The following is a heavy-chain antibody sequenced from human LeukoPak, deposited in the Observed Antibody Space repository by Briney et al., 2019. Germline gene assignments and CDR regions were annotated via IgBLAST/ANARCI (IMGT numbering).Heavy chain of an antibody. Sequence: GGSLRLSCAASGFTFSSYGMHWVRQAPGKGLEWVAFIRYDGSNEYYADSVKGRFTISRDNSKNTLYLQMNSLRAEDTAVYYCAKDHSTYYHDSRTLDNWGQGTLVTVSS. J-gene: IGHJ4*02. CDR3: AKDHSTYYHDSRTLDN. CDR2: IRYDGSNE. D-gene: IGHD3-22*01. CDR1: GFTFSSYG. V-gene: IGHV3-30*02.